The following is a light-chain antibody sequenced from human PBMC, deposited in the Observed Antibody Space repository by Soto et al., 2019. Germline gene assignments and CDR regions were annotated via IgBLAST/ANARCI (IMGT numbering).Light chain of an antibody. J-gene: IGKJ1*01. Sequence: DIQMTQSPSSLAASLGYRVTILCRASESISNYVNWDQQQPGKSPNRLIYNASSLQKGVASRFGGSGSGPDFTLTTSTLQPEDFDTSCCQQSYSTPPGTLGKGTKVDTK. CDR1: ESISNY. CDR3: QQSYSTPPGT. CDR2: NAS. V-gene: IGKV1-39*01.